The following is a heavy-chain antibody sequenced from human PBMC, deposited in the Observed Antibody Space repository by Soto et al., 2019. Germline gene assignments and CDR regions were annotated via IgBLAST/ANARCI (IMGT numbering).Heavy chain of an antibody. J-gene: IGHJ2*01. CDR3: AKAVYGYWYFDL. CDR2: VSSGGGTT. CDR1: GFMFNSYG. Sequence: GGSLRLSCATSGFMFNSYGMSWVRLAPGKGLEWVAGVSSGGGTTVYADSVKGRLTISRDTSKNTLYLQMNSLRAEDTAVYYCAKAVYGYWYFDLWGRGTRVTVSS. V-gene: IGHV3-23*01. D-gene: IGHD3-10*01.